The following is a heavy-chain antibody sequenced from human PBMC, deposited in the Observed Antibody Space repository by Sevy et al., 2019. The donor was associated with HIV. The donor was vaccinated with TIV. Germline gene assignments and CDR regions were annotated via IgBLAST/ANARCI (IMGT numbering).Heavy chain of an antibody. Sequence: SETLSLTCTVSGGSISSYYWSWIRQPPGKGLEWIGYIYYSGSTNYNPSLKSRVTISVDTSKNQFSLKLSSVTAADTAVYYCARGAWYRGGRRSGFDYWGQGTLVTVSS. J-gene: IGHJ4*02. V-gene: IGHV4-59*01. CDR3: ARGAWYRGGRRSGFDY. CDR1: GGSISSYY. CDR2: IYYSGST. D-gene: IGHD6-13*01.